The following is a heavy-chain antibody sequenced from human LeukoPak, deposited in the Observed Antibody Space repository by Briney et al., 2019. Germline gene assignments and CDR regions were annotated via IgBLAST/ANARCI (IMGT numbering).Heavy chain of an antibody. V-gene: IGHV3-30-3*01. J-gene: IGHJ4*02. Sequence: GGSLRLSCAASGFTFSSYAMHWVRQAPGKGLEWVAVISYDGSNKYYADSVKGRFTISRDNSKNTLYLQMNSLRAEDTAVYYCARDPSRYSGDYWGQGTLVTVSS. CDR2: ISYDGSNK. CDR3: ARDPSRYSGDY. D-gene: IGHD5-18*01. CDR1: GFTFSSYA.